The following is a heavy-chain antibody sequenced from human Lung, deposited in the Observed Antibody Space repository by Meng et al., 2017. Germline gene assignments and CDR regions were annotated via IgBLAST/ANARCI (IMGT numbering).Heavy chain of an antibody. CDR1: VGSLSDYY. V-gene: IGHV4-34*01. J-gene: IGHJ4*02. CDR3: ARGPTTMAHDFDY. D-gene: IGHD4-11*01. CDR2: INHSGST. Sequence: VHPHHLAAGLLKPSEPPLLPCVVSVGSLSDYYWSWFRQPPGKGLEWIGEINHSGSTNYNPSLESRATISVDTSQNNLSLKLSSVTAADSAVYYCARGPTTMAHDFDYWGQGTLVTVSS.